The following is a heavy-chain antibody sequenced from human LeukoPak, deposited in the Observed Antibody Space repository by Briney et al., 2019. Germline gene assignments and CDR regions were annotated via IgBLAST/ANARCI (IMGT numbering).Heavy chain of an antibody. Sequence: GGSLRLSCAASGFTFSGYGMHWVRQAPGKGLEWVAVISYDGSNKYYADSVKGRFTISRDNSKNTLYLQMNSLRAEDTAVYYCAKDTVTTWGFDYWGQGTLVTVSS. CDR3: AKDTVTTWGFDY. V-gene: IGHV3-30*18. CDR1: GFTFSGYG. CDR2: ISYDGSNK. D-gene: IGHD4-17*01. J-gene: IGHJ4*02.